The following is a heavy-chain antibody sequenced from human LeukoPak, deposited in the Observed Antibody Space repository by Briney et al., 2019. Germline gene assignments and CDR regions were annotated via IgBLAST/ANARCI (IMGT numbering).Heavy chain of an antibody. CDR1: GGSISGGTHY. CDR2: IFTSGSP. CDR3: GRRGNYRDVFDI. V-gene: IGHV4-61*02. Sequence: PSQTLFLTCDVSGGSISGGTHYWTWIRQPVGKGLEWLGRIFTSGSPTYNSSLKSRLTISIDKSRNQFSLKLSSVTAADTAIYYWGRRGNYRDVFDIWGKGTMVIVSS. D-gene: IGHD3-16*01. J-gene: IGHJ3*02.